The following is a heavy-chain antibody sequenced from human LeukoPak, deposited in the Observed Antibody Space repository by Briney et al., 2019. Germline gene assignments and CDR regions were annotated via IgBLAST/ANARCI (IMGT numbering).Heavy chain of an antibody. V-gene: IGHV3-48*01. CDR2: ISSSSSTM. D-gene: IGHD2-21*01. CDR1: AFTFSSYS. J-gene: IGHJ6*03. Sequence: GGCLSLSCAASAFTFSSYSMNWVRQAPGKGLEWVSYISSSSSTMYYADSVKGRFTISRDNAQNSLYLQMSSLRAENSPEYFCAKVHSDYCMDASGKGDTLTVSS. CDR3: AKVHSDYCMDA.